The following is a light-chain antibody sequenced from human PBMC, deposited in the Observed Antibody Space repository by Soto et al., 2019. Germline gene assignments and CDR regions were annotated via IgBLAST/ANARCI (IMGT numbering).Light chain of an antibody. CDR3: QQPIGCPIS. J-gene: IGKJ5*01. Sequence: EIGMTQSPVTLSVSPGERATLSCRASQSVSTNLAWFQQKPAQAPRLLIYGASTRATGIPARFSGSGSGTEFTLTIGGLQSADFATYYCQQPIGCPISFGQGTRLEIK. V-gene: IGKV3-15*01. CDR2: GAS. CDR1: QSVSTN.